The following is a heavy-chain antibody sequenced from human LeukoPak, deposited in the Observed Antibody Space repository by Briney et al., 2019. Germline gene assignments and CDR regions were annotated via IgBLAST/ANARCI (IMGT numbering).Heavy chain of an antibody. CDR2: IKQDGSEK. J-gene: IGHJ3*02. Sequence: GGSLRLSCAASGFTFSNYAMSWVRQAPGKGLEWVANIKQDGSEKYYVDSVKGRFTISRDNAKNSLYLQMNSLRAEDTAVYYCARVGRYKRAFDIWGQGTMVTVSS. CDR3: ARVGRYKRAFDI. V-gene: IGHV3-7*01. D-gene: IGHD1-14*01. CDR1: GFTFSNYA.